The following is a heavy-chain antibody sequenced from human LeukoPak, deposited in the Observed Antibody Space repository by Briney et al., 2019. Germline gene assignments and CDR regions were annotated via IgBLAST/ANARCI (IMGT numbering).Heavy chain of an antibody. V-gene: IGHV1-69*05. J-gene: IGHJ4*02. CDR1: GTTFSRSA. Sequence: ASVKVSCKASGTTFSRSAISWVRQAPGRGLEWMGGVIPILGTTNYIQKFQDRVSITTDDSTSTAYMEVTSLKSVDTAVYYCARDDGSATMGFDSWGQGTLVSVSS. D-gene: IGHD1-26*01. CDR3: ARDDGSATMGFDS. CDR2: VIPILGTT.